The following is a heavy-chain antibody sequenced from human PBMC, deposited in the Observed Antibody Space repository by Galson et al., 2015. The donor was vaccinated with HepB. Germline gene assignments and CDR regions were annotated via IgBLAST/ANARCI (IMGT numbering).Heavy chain of an antibody. CDR3: ARESTVTYIDY. CDR1: GFTFSNYW. V-gene: IGHV3-74*01. D-gene: IGHD4-17*01. J-gene: IGHJ4*02. CDR2: INSDGIST. Sequence: SLRLSCAASGFTFSNYWMHWVRQAPGKGLVWVSRINSDGISTSYADSVKGRFTISRDNAKNTLYLQMNSLRAEDTAVYYCARESTVTYIDYWGQGTLVTVSS.